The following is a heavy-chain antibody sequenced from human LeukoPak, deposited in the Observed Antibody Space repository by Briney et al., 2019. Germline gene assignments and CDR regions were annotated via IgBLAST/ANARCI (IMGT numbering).Heavy chain of an antibody. V-gene: IGHV3-15*01. CDR1: GFTFSNAW. CDR2: IKSKTDGGTT. D-gene: IGHD3-10*01. CDR3: TTDLTGIPVLWFGELSGGYYFDY. Sequence: PGGSLRLSCAASGFTFSNAWMSWVRQAPGKGLEWVGRIKSKTDGGTTDYAAPVKGRFTISRDDSKNTLYLQMNSLKTEDTAVYYCTTDLTGIPVLWFGELSGGYYFDYWGQGTLVTVSS. J-gene: IGHJ4*02.